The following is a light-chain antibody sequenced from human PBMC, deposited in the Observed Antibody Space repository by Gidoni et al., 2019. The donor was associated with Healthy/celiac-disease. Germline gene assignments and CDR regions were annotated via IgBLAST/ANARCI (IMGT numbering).Light chain of an antibody. J-gene: IGLJ3*02. CDR3: QVWDSSSDHWV. V-gene: IGLV3-21*04. Sequence: SYVLTPPPSVSVAPGKTARITCGGNNIGSKSVHWYQQKPGQAPMLVIYDDSDRPSGIPERFSGSSSGNTATLTISRVEAGDEADYYCQVWDSSSDHWVFGGGTKLTVL. CDR2: DDS. CDR1: NIGSKS.